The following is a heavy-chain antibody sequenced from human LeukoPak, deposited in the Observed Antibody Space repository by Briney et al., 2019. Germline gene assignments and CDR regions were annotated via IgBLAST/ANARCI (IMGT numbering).Heavy chain of an antibody. CDR2: MNIDGSEK. D-gene: IGHD1-26*01. CDR1: GFTFSSYW. Sequence: GGSLRLSCAASGFTFSSYWMGWVRQAPGKRLEWVANMNIDGSEKYYADSVKGRFTISRDNARNSVYLQMNSLRVEDTAVYYCARDPVEWELLLDYWGQGTRVTVSS. CDR3: ARDPVEWELLLDY. J-gene: IGHJ4*02. V-gene: IGHV3-7*01.